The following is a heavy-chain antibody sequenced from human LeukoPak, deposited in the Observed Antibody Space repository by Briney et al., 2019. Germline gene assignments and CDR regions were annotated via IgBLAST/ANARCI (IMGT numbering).Heavy chain of an antibody. CDR1: GASISRATYY. J-gene: IGHJ4*02. D-gene: IGHD3-16*01. CDR3: AKERAGDNSFDS. V-gene: IGHV4-39*07. CDR2: MFYSGNT. Sequence: SETLSLTCTVSGASISRATYYWGWVRQHPGKGLEWLVYMFYSGNTYYNPSRKGRVTLSVDTSENQFSLKLSSVDAAATALFYCAKERAGDNSFDSWGRGTLVTVSS.